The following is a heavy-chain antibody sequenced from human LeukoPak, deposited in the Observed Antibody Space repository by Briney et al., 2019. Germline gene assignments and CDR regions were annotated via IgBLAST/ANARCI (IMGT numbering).Heavy chain of an antibody. Sequence: SETLSLTCTVSGGSISSYYWSWIRQPPGKGLEWIGYIYYSGSTNYNPSLKSRVTISVDTSKNQFSLKLSSVTAADTAVYYCASPRGAAGYYYYYMDVWGKGTTVTGSS. CDR3: ASPRGAAGYYYYYMDV. D-gene: IGHD6-13*01. CDR2: IYYSGST. V-gene: IGHV4-59*08. J-gene: IGHJ6*03. CDR1: GGSISSYY.